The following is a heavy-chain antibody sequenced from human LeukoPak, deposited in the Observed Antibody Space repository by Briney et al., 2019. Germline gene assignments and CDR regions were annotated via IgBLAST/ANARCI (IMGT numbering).Heavy chain of an antibody. J-gene: IGHJ5*02. CDR2: MNPNSGNT. V-gene: IGHV1-8*01. D-gene: IGHD2-2*01. CDR1: GYTFTSYD. CDR3: ARRYCSSTSCRYSWFDP. Sequence: ASVKVSCKASGYTFTSYDINWVRQATGQGLEWMGWMNPNSGNTGYAQKFQGRVTMTRNTSISTAYMELSSLRSEDTAVYYCARRYCSSTSCRYSWFDPWGQGTLVTVSS.